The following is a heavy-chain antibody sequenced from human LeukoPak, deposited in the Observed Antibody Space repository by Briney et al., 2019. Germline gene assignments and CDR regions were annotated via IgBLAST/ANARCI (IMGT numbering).Heavy chain of an antibody. CDR1: GFTFSSYS. CDR3: AKGGAVSSKSITMIRGTRRYYYYMDV. V-gene: IGHV3-21*01. Sequence: GSLRLSCAASGFTFSSYSMNWVRHAPAKGLEWVSSIISSSSYVYYADSVKGRFTISRDNAKNSLYLQMNSLRAEDTAVYYCAKGGAVSSKSITMIRGTRRYYYYMDVWGKGTTVTISS. D-gene: IGHD3-10*01. CDR2: IISSSSYV. J-gene: IGHJ6*03.